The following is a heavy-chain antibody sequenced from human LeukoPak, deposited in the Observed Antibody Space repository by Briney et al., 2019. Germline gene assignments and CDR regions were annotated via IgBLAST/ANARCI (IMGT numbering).Heavy chain of an antibody. CDR3: ARQRSFYFDY. J-gene: IGHJ4*02. Sequence: SGPTLVNPTQTLTLTCTFSGFSLSTGGLGVALIRQPPGKALEWLARISWDDDKRYSPSLKSRLTITKDTSKNQVVLTMTNMDPVDTATYYCARQRSFYFDYWGQGNLVTVSS. V-gene: IGHV2-5*02. D-gene: IGHD3-16*02. CDR1: GFSLSTGGLG. CDR2: ISWDDDK.